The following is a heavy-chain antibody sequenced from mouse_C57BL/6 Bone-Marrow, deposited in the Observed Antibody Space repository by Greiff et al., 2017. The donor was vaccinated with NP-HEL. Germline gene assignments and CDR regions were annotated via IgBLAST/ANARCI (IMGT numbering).Heavy chain of an antibody. CDR2: ISDGGSYT. J-gene: IGHJ2*01. V-gene: IGHV5-4*03. CDR1: GFTFSSYA. Sequence: EVKVEESGGGLVKPGGSLKLSCAASGFTFSSYAMSWVRQTPEKRLEWVATISDGGSYTYYPDNVKGRFTISRDNAKNNLYLQMSHLKSEDTAMYSWFDYWGQGTTLTVSS. CDR3: FDY.